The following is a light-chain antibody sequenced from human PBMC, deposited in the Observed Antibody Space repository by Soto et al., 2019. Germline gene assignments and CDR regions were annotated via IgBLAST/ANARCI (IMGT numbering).Light chain of an antibody. CDR3: QQYGSSVYT. CDR1: QSVSSSY. J-gene: IGKJ2*01. CDR2: GAS. V-gene: IGKV3-20*01. Sequence: EIVLTQSPGTLSLSPGERATLSCRASQSVSSSYLAWYQQKPGQAPRLLIYGASSRATGITDRFSGSGSGTDFTLTISRLEPEDFAVYYCQQYGSSVYTFGQGTKLEIK.